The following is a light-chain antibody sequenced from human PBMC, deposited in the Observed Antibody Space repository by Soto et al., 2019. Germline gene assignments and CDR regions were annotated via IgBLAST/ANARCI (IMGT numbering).Light chain of an antibody. CDR1: QSINTW. CDR2: DAF. CDR3: QQYNTYSWT. J-gene: IGKJ1*01. Sequence: DIQMTQSPSSLSASVGDRVTITCXASQSINTWLAWYQQRPGKAPKLLIYDAFSLESGVPSRFSGSGSGTEFTLTISSLQPDDVATYYCQQYNTYSWTFGQGTKVDIK. V-gene: IGKV1-5*01.